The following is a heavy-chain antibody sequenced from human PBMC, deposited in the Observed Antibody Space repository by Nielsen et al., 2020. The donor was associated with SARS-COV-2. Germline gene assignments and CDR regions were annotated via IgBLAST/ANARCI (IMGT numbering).Heavy chain of an antibody. CDR3: ARYSTGWFSGLYWFDP. V-gene: IGHV1-18*04. D-gene: IGHD2-2*01. J-gene: IGHJ5*02. CDR2: ISRNTGDT. Sequence: ASVKVSCKASGYTFTNYGISWVRQAPGQGLEWLGWISRNTGDTYYAQKVKDRLTLTADSSTSTAFLELTCLTSDDTAVYYCARYSTGWFSGLYWFDPWGQGTLVTVST. CDR1: GYTFTNYG.